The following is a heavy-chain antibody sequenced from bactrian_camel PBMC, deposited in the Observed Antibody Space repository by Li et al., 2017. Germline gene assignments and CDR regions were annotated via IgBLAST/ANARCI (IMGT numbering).Heavy chain of an antibody. CDR3: AADEWGSISYGGDWSDEDFKY. CDR1: GYPAVKDY. D-gene: IGHD2*01. CDR2: IYGDGNT. V-gene: IGHV3S10*01. J-gene: IGHJ4*01. Sequence: VQLVESGGGSGQTGGSLTLSCAVSGYPAVKDYMAWFRQSPRKRREGVAGIYGDGNTYYAESVRGRFTISQDGAGDTTYLQMDGLKPEDTAMYYCAADEWGSISYGGDWSDEDFKYWGQGTQVTVS.